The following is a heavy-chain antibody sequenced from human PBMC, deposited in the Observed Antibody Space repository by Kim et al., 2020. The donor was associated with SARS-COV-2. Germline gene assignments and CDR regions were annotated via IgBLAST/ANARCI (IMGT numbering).Heavy chain of an antibody. CDR3: ARYTGYSTRKFDP. CDR2: INHSGST. J-gene: IGHJ5*02. Sequence: SETLSLTCAVYGGSFSGYYWSWIRQPPGKGLEWIGEINHSGSTNYNPSLKSRVTISIDTSKNQLSLKPSSVTAADTAVYYCARYTGYSTRKFDPWGQGTLVTVSS. D-gene: IGHD6-13*01. V-gene: IGHV4-34*01. CDR1: GGSFSGYY.